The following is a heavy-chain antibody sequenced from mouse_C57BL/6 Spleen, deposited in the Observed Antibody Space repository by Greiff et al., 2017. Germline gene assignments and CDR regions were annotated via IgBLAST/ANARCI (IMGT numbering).Heavy chain of an antibody. V-gene: IGHV1-81*01. Sequence: QVQLKQSGAELARPGASVKLSCKASGYTFTSYGISWVKQRTGQGLEWIGEIYPRSGNTYYNEKFKGKATLTADKSSSTAYMELRSLTSEDSAVYFCARATAQATLASYFDYWGQGTTLTVSS. CDR2: IYPRSGNT. D-gene: IGHD3-2*02. CDR1: GYTFTSYG. J-gene: IGHJ2*01. CDR3: ARATAQATLASYFDY.